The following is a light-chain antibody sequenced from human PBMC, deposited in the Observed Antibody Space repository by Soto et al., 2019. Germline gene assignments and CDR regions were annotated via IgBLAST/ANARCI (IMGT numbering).Light chain of an antibody. CDR3: QQSYSTPIT. Sequence: DIQMTQSPSSLPASVGDRVTITCRASQSITTYLNWYQQRPGKAPKLLIYAASNLQGGGPFRFSGSGSGTDFTLTISSLQPEDFATYYCQQSYSTPITFGQGTRLEIK. J-gene: IGKJ5*01. V-gene: IGKV1-39*01. CDR2: AAS. CDR1: QSITTY.